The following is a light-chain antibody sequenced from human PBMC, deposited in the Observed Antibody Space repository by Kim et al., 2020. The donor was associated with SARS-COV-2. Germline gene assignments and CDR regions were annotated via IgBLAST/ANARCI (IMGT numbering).Light chain of an antibody. J-gene: IGLJ2*01. CDR3: CSYAGSSTYVI. CDR1: SSDVGTYNL. CDR2: EVS. Sequence: QSITISCTGTSSDVGTYNLVSWYQQHPGKAPKLVIYEVSKRPSGISNRISGSQSGNTASLTISGLQAEDEAEYYCCSYAGSSTYVIFGGGTKVTVL. V-gene: IGLV2-23*02.